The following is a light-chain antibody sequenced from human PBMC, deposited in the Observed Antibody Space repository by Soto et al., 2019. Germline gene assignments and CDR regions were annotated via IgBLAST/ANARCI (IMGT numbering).Light chain of an antibody. Sequence: IVLTQSPGTLSLSPGESATLSCRASESVTSKQVAWYQQKPGQAHRLLIYGAFIRASGIPAFCSGSGSGTGVTQTMGKLVQEDVAVYYCQRYGNSRGTFGRGTKLEIK. CDR3: QRYGNSRGT. CDR2: GAF. J-gene: IGKJ2*02. V-gene: IGKV3-20*01. CDR1: ESVTSKQ.